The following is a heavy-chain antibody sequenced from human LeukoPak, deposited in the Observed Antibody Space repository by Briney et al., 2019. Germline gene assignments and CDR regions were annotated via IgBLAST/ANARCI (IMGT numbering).Heavy chain of an antibody. V-gene: IGHV4-59*01. D-gene: IGHD1-26*01. CDR3: ARGLSGSYQIDY. CDR1: GGSISSYY. J-gene: IGHJ4*02. Sequence: SETLSLTCTVSGGSISSYYWNWIRQPPGKGLEWIGYIYDSESTNYNPSLKSRVTISVDTSKNQFSLKLSSVTAADTAVYYCARGLSGSYQIDYWGQGTLVTVSS. CDR2: IYDSEST.